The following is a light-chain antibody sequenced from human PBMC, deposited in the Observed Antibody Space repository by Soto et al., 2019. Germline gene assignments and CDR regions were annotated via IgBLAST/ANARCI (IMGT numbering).Light chain of an antibody. V-gene: IGKV1-6*01. CDR1: QGIRND. CDR2: AAS. Sequence: AVQMTQSPSSLSASVGDRVTITCRASQGIRNDLGWYQQKQGKAPKLVIYAASSLQSGVPSRFSGSGSGTDFTLTISSLQTEDFATYYCLQDYNYPRTFGQGTKVDIK. J-gene: IGKJ1*01. CDR3: LQDYNYPRT.